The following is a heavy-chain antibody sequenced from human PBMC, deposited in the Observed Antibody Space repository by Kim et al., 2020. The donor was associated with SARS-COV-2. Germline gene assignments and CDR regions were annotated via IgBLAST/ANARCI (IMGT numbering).Heavy chain of an antibody. J-gene: IGHJ6*02. CDR1: GFTFSSYW. Sequence: GGSLRLSCAASGFTFSSYWMHWVRQAPGKGLVWVSRINSDGSSTSYADSVKGRFTISRDNAKNTLYLQMNSLRAEDTAVYYCARDWAAARPPYYGMDVWGQGTTVTVSS. CDR3: ARDWAAARPPYYGMDV. D-gene: IGHD6-6*01. CDR2: INSDGSST. V-gene: IGHV3-74*01.